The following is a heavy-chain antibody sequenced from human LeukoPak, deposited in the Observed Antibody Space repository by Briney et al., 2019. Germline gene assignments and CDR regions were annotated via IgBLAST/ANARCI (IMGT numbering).Heavy chain of an antibody. D-gene: IGHD3-3*01. J-gene: IGHJ4*02. CDR1: GYTFTSYD. Sequence: ASVKVSCKASGYTFTSYDINWLRQATGQGLEWMGWMNPNSGNTGYAQKFQGRVTMTRNTSISTAYMELSSLRSEDTAVYYCARSRYDFWSGYYGEFDYWGQGTLVTVSS. CDR2: MNPNSGNT. CDR3: ARSRYDFWSGYYGEFDY. V-gene: IGHV1-8*01.